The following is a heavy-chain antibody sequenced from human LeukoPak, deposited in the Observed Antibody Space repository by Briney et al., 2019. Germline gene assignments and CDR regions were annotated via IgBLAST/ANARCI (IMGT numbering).Heavy chain of an antibody. J-gene: IGHJ2*01. Sequence: SETLSLTCAVYGGSFSGYYWSWIRQPPGKGLEWIGEINHSGSTNYNPSLKSRVTISVDTSKNQFSLKLSSVTAADTAVYYCARARMRYYYVAWYFDLWGRGTLVTVSS. V-gene: IGHV4-34*01. D-gene: IGHD3-10*02. CDR2: INHSGST. CDR3: ARARMRYYYVAWYFDL. CDR1: GGSFSGYY.